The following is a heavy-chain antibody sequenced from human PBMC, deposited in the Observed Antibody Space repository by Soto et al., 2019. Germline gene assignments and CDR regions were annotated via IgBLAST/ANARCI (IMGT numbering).Heavy chain of an antibody. CDR3: ARVRCGGGRCLHYFYYGMDV. D-gene: IGHD2-21*01. CDR1: GDSINSGDYY. V-gene: IGHV4-30-4*01. CDR2: IYYSGST. Sequence: QMQLQESGPGLVKPSQTLSLTCTFSGDSINSGDYYWSWTRQPPGKGLEWIGYIYYSGSTFYSPSPKSRVTISIDTSKNQFSLKLSSVTAADTAVYYCARVRCGGGRCLHYFYYGMDVWGRGTTVSVSS. J-gene: IGHJ6*02.